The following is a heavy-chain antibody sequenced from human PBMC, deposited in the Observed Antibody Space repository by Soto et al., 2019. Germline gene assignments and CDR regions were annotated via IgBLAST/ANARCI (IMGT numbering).Heavy chain of an antibody. V-gene: IGHV1-2*06. CDR2: INPNSGDT. CDR1: GYTFTGHY. J-gene: IGHJ6*02. CDR3: AKEAENYFYYGMDV. Sequence: QVQLVQSGAEVKKPGASVKVSCKASGYTFTGHYMHWVRQAPGQGLEWMGRINPNSGDTNYAQNFQGRVTVTRDTSISTAYMELTRLRSDDTAVYYCAKEAENYFYYGMDVWGQGTAVTVSS.